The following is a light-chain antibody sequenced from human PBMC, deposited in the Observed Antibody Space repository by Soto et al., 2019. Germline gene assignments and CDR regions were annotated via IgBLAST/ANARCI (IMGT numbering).Light chain of an antibody. Sequence: QSALTQPASVSGSPGQSLTISCTGTSSDVGGYNLVSWYQHHPGKAPKLIIYEGSKRPSGVSDRFSGSKSGNTASLAISGVQAEDDAVYYCCSSADGTTVLFGGGTKLTVL. J-gene: IGLJ2*01. CDR1: SSDVGGYNL. V-gene: IGLV2-23*01. CDR2: EGS. CDR3: CSSADGTTVL.